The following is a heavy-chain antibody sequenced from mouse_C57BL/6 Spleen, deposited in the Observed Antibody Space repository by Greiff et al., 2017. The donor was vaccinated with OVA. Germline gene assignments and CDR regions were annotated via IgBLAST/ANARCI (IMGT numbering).Heavy chain of an antibody. J-gene: IGHJ4*01. V-gene: IGHV1-66*01. CDR1: GYSFTSYY. CDR3: ADSSGYGAMDY. CDR2: IYPGSGNT. D-gene: IGHD3-2*02. Sequence: QVQLKQSGPELVKPGASVKISCKASGYSFTSYYIHWVKQRPGQGLEWIGWIYPGSGNTKYNEKFKGKATLTADTSSSTAYMQLSSLTSEDSAVYYGADSSGYGAMDYWGQGTSVTVSS.